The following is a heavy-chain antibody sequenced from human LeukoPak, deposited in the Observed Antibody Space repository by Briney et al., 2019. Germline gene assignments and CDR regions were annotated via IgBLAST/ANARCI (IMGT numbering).Heavy chain of an antibody. CDR3: ARSTTGFGLDYYYGIDV. V-gene: IGHV4-31*03. CDR2: IYYSGST. D-gene: IGHD3-10*01. J-gene: IGHJ6*02. Sequence: SQTLSLTCTVSGGSISSGGYYWSWIRQHPGKGLEWIGYIYYSGSTYYNPSLKSRVTISVDTSKNQFSLKLSSVTAADTAVYYCARSTTGFGLDYYYGIDVWGQGTTVTISS. CDR1: GGSISSGGYY.